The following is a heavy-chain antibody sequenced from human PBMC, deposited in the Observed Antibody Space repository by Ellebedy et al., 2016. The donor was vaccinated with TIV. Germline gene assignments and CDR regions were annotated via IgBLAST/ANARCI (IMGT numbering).Heavy chain of an antibody. Sequence: SETLSLTXTVSGGSISSGYYWSWIRQHPGKGLEWIGYIYNSGSTYYNLSLKSRVIISIDRSTNQFSLKLSSVTVADTAVYYCARVGGGMVKQIDYWGQGTLVTVSS. D-gene: IGHD3-10*01. V-gene: IGHV4-31*03. CDR2: IYNSGST. CDR1: GGSISSGYY. J-gene: IGHJ4*02. CDR3: ARVGGGMVKQIDY.